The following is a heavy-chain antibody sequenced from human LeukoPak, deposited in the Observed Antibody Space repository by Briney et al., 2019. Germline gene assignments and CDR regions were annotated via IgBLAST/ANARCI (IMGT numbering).Heavy chain of an antibody. CDR2: IYYSGST. CDR1: GYSISSGYY. D-gene: IGHD3-22*01. J-gene: IGHJ4*02. V-gene: IGHV4-38-2*01. CDR3: ARNDSSGYFDY. Sequence: SETLSLTCAVSGYSISSGYYWGWIRQPPGKGLEWIGSIYYSGSTHYNPSLKSRVTISVDTSKNQFSLKLNSVTAADTAVYYCARNDSSGYFDYWGQGTLVNVSS.